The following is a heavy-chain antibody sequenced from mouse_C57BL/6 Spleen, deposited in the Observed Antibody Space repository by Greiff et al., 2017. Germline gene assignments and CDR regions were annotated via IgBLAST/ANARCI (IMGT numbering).Heavy chain of an antibody. CDR3: TREGDGYLSAYAMDY. CDR2: IDPETGGT. V-gene: IGHV1-15*01. CDR1: GYTFTDNE. Sequence: QVQLQQSGAELVRPGASVTLSCKASGYTFTDNEMHWVKQTPVHGLEWIGAIDPETGGTAYNQKFKGKAILTADKSSSTAYMELRSLTSEDSAVYYCTREGDGYLSAYAMDYWGQGTSVTVSS. D-gene: IGHD2-3*01. J-gene: IGHJ4*01.